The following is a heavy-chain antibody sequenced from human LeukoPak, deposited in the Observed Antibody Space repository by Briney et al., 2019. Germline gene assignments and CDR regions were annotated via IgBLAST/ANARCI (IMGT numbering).Heavy chain of an antibody. V-gene: IGHV1-2*02. CDR3: AREGVGITIFGVVARGPYYYYYMDV. CDR2: INPNSGGT. J-gene: IGHJ6*03. CDR1: GYTFTGYY. D-gene: IGHD3-3*01. Sequence: ASVKVSCKASGYTFTGYYMHWVRQAPGQGLEWMGWINPNSGGTNYAQKLQGRVTMTTDTSTSTAYMELRSLRSDDTVVYYCAREGVGITIFGVVARGPYYYYYMDVWGKGTTVTVSS.